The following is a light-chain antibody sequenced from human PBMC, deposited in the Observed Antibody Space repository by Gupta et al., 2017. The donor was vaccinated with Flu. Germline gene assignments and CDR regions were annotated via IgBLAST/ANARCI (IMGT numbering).Light chain of an antibody. Sequence: QSALTQPSSASGSPGHSVTISCGGASSDVGANNYVSWYQQYPGKAPKLIIYEVSKRPSGVPERFSGSKSGNTASLAVSGLQAEDEAEYYCSSYTGRNKLVFGGGTKLTVL. CDR1: SSDVGANNY. CDR3: SSYTGRNKLV. J-gene: IGLJ2*01. V-gene: IGLV2-8*01. CDR2: EVS.